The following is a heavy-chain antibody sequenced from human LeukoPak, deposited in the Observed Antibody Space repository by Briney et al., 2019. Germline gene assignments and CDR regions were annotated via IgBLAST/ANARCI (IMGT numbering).Heavy chain of an antibody. J-gene: IGHJ3*02. CDR1: GYTFTSYD. V-gene: IGHV1-8*01. D-gene: IGHD1-26*01. Sequence: ASEKVSCKASGYTFTSYDINWVRQATGQGLERMGWMNPNSGNTGYAQKFQGRVTMTRNTSISTAYMELSSLRSEDTAVYYCALQGGGALDAFDIWGQGTMVTVSS. CDR2: MNPNSGNT. CDR3: ALQGGGALDAFDI.